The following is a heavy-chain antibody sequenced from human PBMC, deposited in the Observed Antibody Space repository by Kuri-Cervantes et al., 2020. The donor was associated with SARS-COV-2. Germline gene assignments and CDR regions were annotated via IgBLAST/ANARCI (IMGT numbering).Heavy chain of an antibody. CDR1: GFTVSSNY. V-gene: IGHV3-66*02. D-gene: IGHD3-3*01. CDR2: IYSGGST. CDR3: AIYDFWSGYSLR. Sequence: GESLKISCAASGFTVSSNYMSWVRQAPGKGLEWVSVIYSGGSTYYADSVKGRFTISRDNSKNTLYLQMNSLRAEDTAVYYCAIYDFWSGYSLRWGQGTLVTVSS. J-gene: IGHJ4*02.